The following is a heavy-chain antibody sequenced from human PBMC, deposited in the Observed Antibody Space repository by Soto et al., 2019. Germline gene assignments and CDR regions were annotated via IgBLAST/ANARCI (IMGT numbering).Heavy chain of an antibody. CDR2: INGGDGNT. V-gene: IGHV1-3*01. CDR1: GYRFRNHA. Sequence: ASVKVSCKASGYRFRNHAIHCVRQAPGRRLEWMGWINGGDGNTRYSQKFQGRVTFTRDTSASIVYMEMSSLRSEDTTVYYCARSPGWYALDFWGQGTMVTVSS. CDR3: ARSPGWYALDF. J-gene: IGHJ3*01. D-gene: IGHD6-19*01.